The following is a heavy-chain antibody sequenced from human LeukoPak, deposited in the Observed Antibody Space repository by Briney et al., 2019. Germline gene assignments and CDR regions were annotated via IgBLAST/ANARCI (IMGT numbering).Heavy chain of an antibody. CDR3: AKEGRYCSGGSCYSGFY. D-gene: IGHD2-15*01. V-gene: IGHV3-23*01. Sequence: GGSLRLSCAASGFTFSSYGMTWVRQAPGKGPEWVSTISGSGGSTYYADSVKGRLTISRDNSKNTLYLQMNSLRAEDTAVYYCAKEGRYCSGGSCYSGFYWGQGTLVTVSS. CDR2: ISGSGGST. CDR1: GFTFSSYG. J-gene: IGHJ4*02.